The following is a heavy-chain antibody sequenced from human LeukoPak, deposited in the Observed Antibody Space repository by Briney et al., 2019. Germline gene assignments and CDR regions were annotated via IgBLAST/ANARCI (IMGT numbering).Heavy chain of an antibody. Sequence: PSETLSLTCIVSGGSISSTTYYWGWIRQPPGKGLEWIGSIYYSGSTWYNPSLKSRVTVSADTSKNQFSLKLTSMTVADTAVYYCARDRACSNGVCSYFDYWGQGTVVTVSS. V-gene: IGHV4-39*01. CDR1: GGSISSTTYY. CDR2: IYYSGST. J-gene: IGHJ4*02. CDR3: ARDRACSNGVCSYFDY. D-gene: IGHD2-8*01.